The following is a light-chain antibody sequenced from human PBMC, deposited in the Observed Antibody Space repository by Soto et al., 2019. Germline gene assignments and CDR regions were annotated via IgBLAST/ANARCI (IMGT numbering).Light chain of an antibody. J-gene: IGKJ4*01. Sequence: DIVMTQSPDSLAVSLDERATINCKSSQSVLYSANDKNYLAWYQQRPGQPPKLLIYWASTRESGVPDRFSGSASGTDFTLTISSLQAEAVAVYYCQQYYSTPLTFGGGTKVEIK. CDR1: QSVLYSANDKNY. CDR2: WAS. V-gene: IGKV4-1*01. CDR3: QQYYSTPLT.